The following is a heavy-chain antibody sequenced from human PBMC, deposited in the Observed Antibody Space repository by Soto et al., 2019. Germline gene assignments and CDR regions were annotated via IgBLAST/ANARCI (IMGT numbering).Heavy chain of an antibody. V-gene: IGHV1-2*02. J-gene: IGHJ4*02. D-gene: IGHD6-6*01. CDR2: INPNSGGT. CDR1: GYTFTAYY. Sequence: GASVKVSCKASGYTFTAYYMHWVRQAPGQGLEWMGWINPNSGGTNYAQKFQGRVTMTRDTSISTAYMELSRLRSDDTAVYYCARVPIAARPLLVDYWGQGTLVTVSS. CDR3: ARVPIAARPLLVDY.